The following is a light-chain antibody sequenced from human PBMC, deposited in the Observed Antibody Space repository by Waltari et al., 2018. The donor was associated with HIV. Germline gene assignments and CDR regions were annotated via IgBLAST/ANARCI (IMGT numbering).Light chain of an antibody. V-gene: IGLV2-14*03. CDR2: DVT. CDR3: ASYTHSSTLV. Sequence: QSALTQPASVSGSPGQSITISCTGTSGDVGGFAFVSWYQQHPGTAPKFIILDVTMRPSGVSSRFSGSKSGNTASRTISGLQGEDEAHYYCASYTHSSTLVFGGGTKLTVL. J-gene: IGLJ3*02. CDR1: SGDVGGFAF.